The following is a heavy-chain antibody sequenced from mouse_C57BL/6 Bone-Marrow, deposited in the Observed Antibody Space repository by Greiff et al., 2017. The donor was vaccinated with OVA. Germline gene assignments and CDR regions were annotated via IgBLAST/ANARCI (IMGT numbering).Heavy chain of an antibody. D-gene: IGHD2-4*01. CDR3: ARQIYYDYFDY. CDR1: GYTFTSYW. CDR2: IDPSDSYT. J-gene: IGHJ2*01. V-gene: IGHV1-69*01. Sequence: QVQLQQPGAELVMPGASVKLSCKASGYTFTSYWMHWVKQRPGQGLEWIGEIDPSDSYTNYNQKFKGKSTLTLDKSSSTAYMQLSSLTSEDSAVYYCARQIYYDYFDYWGQGTTLTVSS.